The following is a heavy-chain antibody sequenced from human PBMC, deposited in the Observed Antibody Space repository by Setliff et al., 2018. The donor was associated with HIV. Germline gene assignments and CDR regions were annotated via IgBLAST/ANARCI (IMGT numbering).Heavy chain of an antibody. Sequence: ASETLSLTCTVSGVSISSGSYYWSWIRQSAGKGLEWIGRIYTSGTTYYIPSLKSRVTISADTAKNQFYLKLTSVTAADTALYYCARGRKAVGDWFDPWGQGIQVTVSS. CDR1: GVSISSGSYY. V-gene: IGHV4-61*02. CDR3: ARGRKAVGDWFDP. D-gene: IGHD1-26*01. CDR2: IYTSGTT. J-gene: IGHJ5*02.